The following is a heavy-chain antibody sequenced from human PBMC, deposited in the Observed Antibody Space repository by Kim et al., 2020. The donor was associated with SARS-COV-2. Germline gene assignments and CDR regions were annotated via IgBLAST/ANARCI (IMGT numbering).Heavy chain of an antibody. J-gene: IGHJ5*02. V-gene: IGHV4-59*01. D-gene: IGHD1-7*01. Sequence: SYHPSLQSRVTISVDTSKNQFSLKLSSLTAADTAVYYCARDNWNYRGYDPWGQGTLVTVSS. CDR3: ARDNWNYRGYDP.